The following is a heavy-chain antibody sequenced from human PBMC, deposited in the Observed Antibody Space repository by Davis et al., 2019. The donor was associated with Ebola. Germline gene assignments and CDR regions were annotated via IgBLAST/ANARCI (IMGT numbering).Heavy chain of an antibody. Sequence: GESLKISCAASGFTFSASTIHWVRQASGKGLEWVGRIRSKARSYATTYGASVKGRFTISRDDSKNTAYLQMNSLRAEDTAVYYCARDLYLGSWNYYGMDVWGQGTTVTVSS. D-gene: IGHD2-2*02. CDR1: GFTFSAST. CDR3: ARDLYLGSWNYYGMDV. J-gene: IGHJ6*02. V-gene: IGHV3-73*01. CDR2: IRSKARSYAT.